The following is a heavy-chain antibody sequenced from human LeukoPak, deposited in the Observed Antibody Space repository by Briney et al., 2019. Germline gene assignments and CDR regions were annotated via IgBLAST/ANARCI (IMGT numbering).Heavy chain of an antibody. Sequence: PGGSLRLSCAASGFTVSSNYMSWVRQAPGKGLEWVSVIYSGGSTYYADSVKGRFTISRDSSKNTLYLQMNGLRAEDTAVYYCARGGVSQFAAAVWDWFDPWGQGTLVTVSS. J-gene: IGHJ5*02. CDR1: GFTVSSNY. CDR2: IYSGGST. CDR3: ARGGVSQFAAAVWDWFDP. V-gene: IGHV3-53*01. D-gene: IGHD6-13*01.